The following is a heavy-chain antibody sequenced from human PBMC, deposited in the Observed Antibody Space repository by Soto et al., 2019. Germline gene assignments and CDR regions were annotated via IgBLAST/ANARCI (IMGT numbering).Heavy chain of an antibody. CDR1: GFTFSSYA. V-gene: IGHV3-23*01. Sequence: GGSLRLSCAASGFTFSSYAMSWVRQAPEKGLEWVSAISGSGGSTYYADSVKGRFTISRDNSKNTLYLQMNSLRAEDTAVYYCAKASIAAAGYPDYYYGMDVWGQGTTVTVSS. CDR2: ISGSGGST. CDR3: AKASIAAAGYPDYYYGMDV. D-gene: IGHD6-13*01. J-gene: IGHJ6*02.